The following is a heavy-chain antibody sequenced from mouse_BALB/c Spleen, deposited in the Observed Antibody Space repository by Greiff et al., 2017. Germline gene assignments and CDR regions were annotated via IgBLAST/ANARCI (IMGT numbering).Heavy chain of an antibody. J-gene: IGHJ1*01. CDR3: ARGAYGDWYFDV. CDR1: GYSITSDYA. Sequence: VQLKQSGPGLVKPSQSLSLTCTVTGYSITSDYAWNWIRQFPGNKLEWMGYISYSGSTSYNPSLKSRISITRDTSKNQFFLQLNSVTTEDTATYYCARGAYGDWYFDVWGAGTTVTVSS. D-gene: IGHD1-1*01. CDR2: ISYSGST. V-gene: IGHV3-2*02.